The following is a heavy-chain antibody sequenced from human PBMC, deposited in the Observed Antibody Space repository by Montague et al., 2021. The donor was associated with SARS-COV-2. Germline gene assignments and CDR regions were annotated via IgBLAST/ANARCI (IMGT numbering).Heavy chain of an antibody. CDR3: ARRGGGEVCARFMYWYFDV. J-gene: IGHJ2*01. Sequence: SETLSLTCSVSGGSINNYYWGWVRQSPGKGLEWIGYIYYSGSVTTSYNPSIKSRVSISVDTSENQFSLKLTSVTAADTAVYYCARRGGGEVCARFMYWYFDVWGRGSLVTVSS. V-gene: IGHV4-59*13. CDR2: IYYSGSVTT. CDR1: GGSINNYY. D-gene: IGHD2-8*01.